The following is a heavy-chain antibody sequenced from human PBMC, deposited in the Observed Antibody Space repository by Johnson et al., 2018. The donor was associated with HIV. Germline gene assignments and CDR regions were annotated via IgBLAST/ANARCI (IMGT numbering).Heavy chain of an antibody. D-gene: IGHD2-2*01. CDR2: MWYDGSNK. J-gene: IGHJ3*02. CDR1: GFTFSTYG. Sequence: QVQLVESGGGVVQPGRSLRLSCAASGFTFSTYGMHWVRQAPGKGLEWVAVMWYDGSNKFYADSVKGRFTISRENYKNTLYLQMNSLRAEDTAVYYCAKDRTGGYCSSSSCFDAFDIWGQGTMVTVSS. CDR3: AKDRTGGYCSSSSCFDAFDI. V-gene: IGHV3-33*06.